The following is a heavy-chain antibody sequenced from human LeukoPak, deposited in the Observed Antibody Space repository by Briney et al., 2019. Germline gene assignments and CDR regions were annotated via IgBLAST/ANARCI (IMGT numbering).Heavy chain of an antibody. CDR1: GGSISNYF. CDR2: IYSSGTT. V-gene: IGHV4-4*07. J-gene: IGHJ4*02. Sequence: SETLSLTCTASGGSISNYFWTWIRQPAGKGLEWIGRIYSSGTTNYNPSLKSRVTMSVDTSKNQFSLKLSSVTAADTAVYYCARDRGAEHFDYWGQGTLVTVSS. D-gene: IGHD3-10*01. CDR3: ARDRGAEHFDY.